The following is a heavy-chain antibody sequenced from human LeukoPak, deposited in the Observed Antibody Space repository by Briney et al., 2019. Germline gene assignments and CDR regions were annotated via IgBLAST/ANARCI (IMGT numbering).Heavy chain of an antibody. CDR2: IFYSGTT. Sequence: SETLSLTCSVSGGSISNSSYYWGWIRQPPGKGLEWIGSIFYSGTTFYNPSLESRVTISVDTSKNQFFLKLSSVTAADTAMYYCASHSSYVSPFRSWGRGPLVTVSP. J-gene: IGHJ5*02. D-gene: IGHD3-10*02. V-gene: IGHV4-39*01. CDR1: GGSISNSSYY. CDR3: ASHSSYVSPFRS.